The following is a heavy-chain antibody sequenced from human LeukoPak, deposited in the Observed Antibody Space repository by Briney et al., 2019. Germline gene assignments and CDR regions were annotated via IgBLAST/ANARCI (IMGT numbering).Heavy chain of an antibody. J-gene: IGHJ4*02. V-gene: IGHV4-59*08. Sequence: SGTLSLTCTVSGGSISSYYWSWIRQPPGKGLEWIGYIYYSGSTNYNPSLKSRVTISVDTSKNQFSLKLSSVTAADTAVYYRARTLYSGSYFFDYWGQGTLVTVSS. CDR2: IYYSGST. CDR1: GGSISSYY. CDR3: ARTLYSGSYFFDY. D-gene: IGHD1-26*01.